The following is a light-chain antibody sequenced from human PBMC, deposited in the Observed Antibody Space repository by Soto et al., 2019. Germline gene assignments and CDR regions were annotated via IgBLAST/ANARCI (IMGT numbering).Light chain of an antibody. CDR1: QSISSW. J-gene: IGKJ1*01. CDR2: DAS. V-gene: IGKV1-5*01. Sequence: DIQMTQSPSTLSASVGDRVTITCRASQSISSWLAWYQQKPGKAPKLLIYDASSLESGVPSRFSGSGSGTEFTLTISSLQPDDFATYYCQQYNSYSGPFGQGTKVDIX. CDR3: QQYNSYSGP.